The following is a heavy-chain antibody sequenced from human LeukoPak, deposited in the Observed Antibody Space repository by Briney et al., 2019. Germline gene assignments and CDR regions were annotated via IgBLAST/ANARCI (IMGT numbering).Heavy chain of an antibody. Sequence: GALRLSCAASGFTFSSYAMHWVRQAPGKGLEWVAVISYDGSNKYYADSVKGRFTISRDNSKNTLHLQMNSLRAEDTAVYYCARPPPSRVSPFDYWGQGTLVTVSS. V-gene: IGHV3-30-3*01. CDR2: ISYDGSNK. J-gene: IGHJ4*02. CDR1: GFTFSSYA. CDR3: ARPPPSRVSPFDY. D-gene: IGHD4-11*01.